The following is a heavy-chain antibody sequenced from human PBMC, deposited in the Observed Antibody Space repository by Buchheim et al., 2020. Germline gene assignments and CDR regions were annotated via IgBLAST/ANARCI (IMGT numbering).Heavy chain of an antibody. CDR2: ISYDGSNK. CDR1: GFTFSSYG. CDR3: ARDRGWELLGGYFDY. D-gene: IGHD1-26*01. Sequence: QVQLVESGGGVVQPGRSLRLSCAASGFTFSSYGMHWVRQAPGKGLEWVAVISYDGSNKYYADSVKGRFTISRDNSKNTLYLQMNSLRAEDTAVYYCARDRGWELLGGYFDYWGQGTL. V-gene: IGHV3-30*03. J-gene: IGHJ4*02.